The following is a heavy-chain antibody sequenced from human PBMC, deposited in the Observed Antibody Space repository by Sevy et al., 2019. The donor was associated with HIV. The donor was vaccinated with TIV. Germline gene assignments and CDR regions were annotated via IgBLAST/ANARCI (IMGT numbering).Heavy chain of an antibody. D-gene: IGHD6-13*01. CDR3: AKDSRVYSSSHFDY. CDR2: ISYDGSNK. V-gene: IGHV3-30*18. Sequence: GGSLRLSCAASGFTFSSYGMHWVRQAPGKGLEWVAVISYDGSNKYYADSVKGRFTISRDNAKNSLYLQMNSLRAEDTAVYYCAKDSRVYSSSHFDYWGQGTLVTVSS. J-gene: IGHJ4*02. CDR1: GFTFSSYG.